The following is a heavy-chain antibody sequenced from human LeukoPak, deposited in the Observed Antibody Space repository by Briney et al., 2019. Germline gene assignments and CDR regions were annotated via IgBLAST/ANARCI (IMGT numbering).Heavy chain of an antibody. Sequence: SVKVSCKSSGDTFYNYPISWVRQAPGQGLEWMGHIILLFGSTHYAQNFHGRLTISADESTRTAFMEFSSLRSEDTALYYCAREMESLANGFDLWGQGTMVTVSS. CDR1: GDTFYNYP. CDR3: AREMESLANGFDL. D-gene: IGHD3-3*01. CDR2: IILLFGST. J-gene: IGHJ3*01. V-gene: IGHV1-69*13.